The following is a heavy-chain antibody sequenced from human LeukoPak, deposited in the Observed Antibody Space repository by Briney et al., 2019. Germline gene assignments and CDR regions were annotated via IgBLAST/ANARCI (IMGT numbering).Heavy chain of an antibody. Sequence: GGSLRLSCAASGFTFSSYEMDWVRQAPGKGLEWVSYISSSGSTIYYADSVKGRFTISRDNAKKSLYLQMNSLRAEDTAVYYCARDRGNQRGYYYYYMDVWGKGTTVTVSS. CDR3: ARDRGNQRGYYYYYMDV. J-gene: IGHJ6*03. CDR2: ISSSGSTI. CDR1: GFTFSSYE. V-gene: IGHV3-48*03. D-gene: IGHD1-14*01.